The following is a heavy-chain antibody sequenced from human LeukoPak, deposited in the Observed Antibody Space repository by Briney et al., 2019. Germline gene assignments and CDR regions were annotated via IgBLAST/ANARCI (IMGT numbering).Heavy chain of an antibody. Sequence: PSETLSLTCTVSGGSISSSSYYWGWIRQPPGKGLEWIGSIYQSGSTSYNPSLKSRVTISVDTSKNQFSLKLSSVTAADTAVYYCARDRSAFDPWGQGTLVTVSS. D-gene: IGHD2-15*01. CDR2: IYQSGST. CDR1: GGSISSSSYY. CDR3: ARDRSAFDP. V-gene: IGHV4-39*07. J-gene: IGHJ5*02.